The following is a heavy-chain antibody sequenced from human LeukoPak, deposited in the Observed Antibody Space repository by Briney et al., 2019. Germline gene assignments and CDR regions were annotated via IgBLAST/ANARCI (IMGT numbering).Heavy chain of an antibody. J-gene: IGHJ5*02. Sequence: SVKVSCKASGGTFSSYAISWVRQAPGQGLEWMGGIIAIFGTANYAQKFQGRVTITADESTSTAYMELSSLRSEDTAVYYCARANEPECSSTSCYQTGWFDPWGQGTLVTVSS. CDR2: IIAIFGTA. V-gene: IGHV1-69*13. CDR1: GGTFSSYA. D-gene: IGHD2-2*01. CDR3: ARANEPECSSTSCYQTGWFDP.